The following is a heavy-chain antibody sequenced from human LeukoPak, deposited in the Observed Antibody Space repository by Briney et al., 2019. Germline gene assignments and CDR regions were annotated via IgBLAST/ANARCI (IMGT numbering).Heavy chain of an antibody. CDR2: INPSAGTT. CDR3: ARGGGDNSAAPFDD. J-gene: IGHJ4*02. Sequence: ASVKVSCKTSGYTFTSYYMHWVRQAPGQGLEWMGIINPSAGTTSYAQRFQGRVSKTRDTSTSTFYMELSSLRSEDTAVYYCARGGGDNSAAPFDDWGQGTLVPVSS. V-gene: IGHV1-46*01. CDR1: GYTFTSYY. D-gene: IGHD4-23*01.